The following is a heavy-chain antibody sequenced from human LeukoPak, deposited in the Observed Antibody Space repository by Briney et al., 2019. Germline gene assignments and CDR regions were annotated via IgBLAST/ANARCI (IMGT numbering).Heavy chain of an antibody. CDR3: ARSDGYSHFDY. CDR2: IYYSATT. Sequence: SETLSLTCTVSGGSISSYYWSWLRQPPGKGLEWIGYIYYSATTNYNPSLNSRVTISIDTSKNQFSLKLSSVTAADTAVYYCARSDGYSHFDYWGQGTLVTVSS. V-gene: IGHV4-59*01. J-gene: IGHJ4*02. CDR1: GGSISSYY. D-gene: IGHD5-24*01.